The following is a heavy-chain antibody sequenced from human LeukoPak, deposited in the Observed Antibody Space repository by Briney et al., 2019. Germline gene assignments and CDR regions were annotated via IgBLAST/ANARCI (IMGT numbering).Heavy chain of an antibody. V-gene: IGHV4-34*01. Sequence: SETLSLTCTVSGGSISGYYWSWIRQPPGKGLEWIGEINHSGSTNYNPSLKSRVTISVDTSKNQFSLKLSSVTAADTAVYYCATNATGGQSWFDPWGQGTLVTVSS. CDR2: INHSGST. CDR1: GGSISGYY. J-gene: IGHJ5*02. D-gene: IGHD1-1*01. CDR3: ATNATGGQSWFDP.